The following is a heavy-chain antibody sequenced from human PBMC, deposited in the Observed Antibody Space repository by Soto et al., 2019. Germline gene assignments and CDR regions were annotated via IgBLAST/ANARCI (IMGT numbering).Heavy chain of an antibody. Sequence: ASVKVSCKASGYTFTSYYIHWVRQAPGQGLEWMGVIDPSGGTTNYTQNFQGRVTMTRDTSTSTVYMELSSLRSEDTAVYYCVRDLARQNDLWGQGTLVTVSS. V-gene: IGHV1-46*01. CDR2: IDPSGGTT. J-gene: IGHJ4*02. CDR3: VRDLARQNDL. CDR1: GYTFTSYY.